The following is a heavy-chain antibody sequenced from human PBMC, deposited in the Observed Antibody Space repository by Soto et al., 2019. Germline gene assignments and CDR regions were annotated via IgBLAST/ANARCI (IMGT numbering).Heavy chain of an antibody. CDR3: AKDPGTGGFDY. CDR2: ISYDGSNK. CDR1: GFTFSSYG. J-gene: IGHJ4*02. Sequence: PGGSLRLSCAASGFTFSSYGMHWVRQTPGKGLEWVAVISYDGSNKYYADSVKGRFTISRDNSKNTLYLQMNSLRAEDTAVYYCAKDPGTGGFDYWGQGTLVTVSS. D-gene: IGHD7-27*01. V-gene: IGHV3-30*18.